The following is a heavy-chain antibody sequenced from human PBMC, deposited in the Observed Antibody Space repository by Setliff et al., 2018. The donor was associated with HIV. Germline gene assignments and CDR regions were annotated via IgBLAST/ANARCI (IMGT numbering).Heavy chain of an antibody. CDR2: IGGDNANI. V-gene: IGHV1-18*01. CDR1: GYDFTAYA. D-gene: IGHD2-8*02. J-gene: IGHJ5*02. Sequence: ASVKVSCKASGYDFTAYAISWVRQAPGQGLEWMGRIGGDNANIKFAQSFQGRVTMTTDTSTNTAYLELTSLRSDDTAVYYCARYAASDTGWFDPWGQGTQVTVSS. CDR3: ARYAASDTGWFDP.